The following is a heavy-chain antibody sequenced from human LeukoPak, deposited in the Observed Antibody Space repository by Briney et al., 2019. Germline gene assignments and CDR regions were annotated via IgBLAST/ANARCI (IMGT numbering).Heavy chain of an antibody. CDR2: ISAYNGNT. Sequence: GASVKVSCKASGYTFTSYGISWVRQAPGQGLEWMGWISAYNGNTNYAQKLQGRVTMTTDTSTSTAYMELSSLRSEDTAVYYCATLYGSSGYKGGDYWGQGTLVTVSS. D-gene: IGHD3-22*01. V-gene: IGHV1-18*01. CDR3: ATLYGSSGYKGGDY. J-gene: IGHJ4*02. CDR1: GYTFTSYG.